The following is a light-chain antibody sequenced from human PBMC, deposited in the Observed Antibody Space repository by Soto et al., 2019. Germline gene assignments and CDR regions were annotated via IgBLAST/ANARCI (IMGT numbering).Light chain of an antibody. CDR3: SSYTSSSTLVI. CDR2: DVS. V-gene: IGLV2-14*01. Sequence: QSALTQPASVSGSPGQSITISCTGTSSDVGGYNYVSWYQQHPGKAHKLMIYDVSNRPSGVSNRFSGSKSGNTASLTISGLQAEDEADYYCSSYTSSSTLVIFGGGTKLTV. J-gene: IGLJ2*01. CDR1: SSDVGGYNY.